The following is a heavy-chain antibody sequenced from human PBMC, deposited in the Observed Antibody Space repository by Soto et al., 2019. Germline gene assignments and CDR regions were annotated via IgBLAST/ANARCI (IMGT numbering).Heavy chain of an antibody. V-gene: IGHV1-46*01. CDR2: INPSGGST. J-gene: IGHJ4*02. CDR3: ARGHLSGYRYGQNLDY. CDR1: GYTFTSYY. Sequence: QVQLVQSGAEVKKPGASVKVSCKASGYTFTSYYMHWVRQAPGQGLEWMGRINPSGGSTSYGQKFQGRVTMTSDTSTSTVYMELSSLRSEDTAVYYCARGHLSGYRYGQNLDYWGQGTLVTVSS. D-gene: IGHD5-18*01.